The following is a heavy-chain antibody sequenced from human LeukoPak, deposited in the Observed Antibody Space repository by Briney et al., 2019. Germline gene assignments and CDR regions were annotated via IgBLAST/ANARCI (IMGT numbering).Heavy chain of an antibody. CDR2: ISGSSSYI. J-gene: IGHJ5*02. CDR3: ARDDGSNSLDH. D-gene: IGHD6-13*01. CDR1: GFTVSSYY. Sequence: PGGSLRLSCAASGFTVSSYYMNWVRQAPGKGLEWVSSISGSSSYIYYADSVKGRFTISRDNTKNSLYLQMNSLRAEDTAVYYCARDDGSNSLDHWGQGSLVTVSS. V-gene: IGHV3-21*01.